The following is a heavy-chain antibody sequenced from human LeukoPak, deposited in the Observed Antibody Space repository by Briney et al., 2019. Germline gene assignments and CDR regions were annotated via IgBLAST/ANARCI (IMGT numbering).Heavy chain of an antibody. CDR2: ISSSGSTI. CDR3: AREDYDSSGYYNY. V-gene: IGHV3-11*01. D-gene: IGHD3-22*01. J-gene: IGHJ4*02. Sequence: GGSLRLSCAASGFTLSDYYMSWIRQAPGKGLEWVSYISSSGSTIYYADSVKGRFTISRDNAKNSLYLQMNSLRAEDTAVYYCAREDYDSSGYYNYWGQGTLVTVSS. CDR1: GFTLSDYY.